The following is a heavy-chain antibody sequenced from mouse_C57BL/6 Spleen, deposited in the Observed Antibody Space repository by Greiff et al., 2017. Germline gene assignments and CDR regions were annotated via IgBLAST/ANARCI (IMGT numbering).Heavy chain of an antibody. V-gene: IGHV5-17*01. CDR3: ARPYDYYAMDY. J-gene: IGHJ4*01. CDR1: GFTFSDYG. Sequence: EVMLVESGGGLVKPGGSLKLSCAASGFTFSDYGMHWVRQAPEKGLEWVAYISSGSSTIYYADTVKCRFTISRDNAKNTLFLQMTSLRSEDTAMYYWARPYDYYAMDYWGQGTSGTVSS. CDR2: ISSGSSTI.